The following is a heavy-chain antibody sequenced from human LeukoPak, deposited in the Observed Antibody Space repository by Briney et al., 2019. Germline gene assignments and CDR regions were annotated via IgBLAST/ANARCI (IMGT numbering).Heavy chain of an antibody. V-gene: IGHV3-74*01. CDR3: SRASSSVPNLLDY. D-gene: IGHD6-19*01. J-gene: IGHJ4*02. CDR1: GFTFSSNW. Sequence: GGSLRLSCAASGFTFSSNWMHWVRQGPGKGLVWVSRISTDGSNTTYADSVKGRFTISRDNAKNTLYLQMNSLRAEDTAVYYCSRASSSVPNLLDYWGQGTLVTVSS. CDR2: ISTDGSNT.